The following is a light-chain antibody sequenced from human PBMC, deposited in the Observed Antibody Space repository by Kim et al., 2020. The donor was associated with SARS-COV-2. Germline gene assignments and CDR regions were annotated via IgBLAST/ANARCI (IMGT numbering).Light chain of an antibody. Sequence: QSALTQPASVSGSPGQSITISCTGTSSDIGGYNYVSWYQQYPDKAPKLLIYDVTDRPSRISNCFSGSKSGNTASLTISGLQAEDEGYYYCSSYTSSVTLVIFGGGTKVTVL. CDR1: SSDIGGYNY. V-gene: IGLV2-14*03. J-gene: IGLJ2*01. CDR3: SSYTSSVTLVI. CDR2: DVT.